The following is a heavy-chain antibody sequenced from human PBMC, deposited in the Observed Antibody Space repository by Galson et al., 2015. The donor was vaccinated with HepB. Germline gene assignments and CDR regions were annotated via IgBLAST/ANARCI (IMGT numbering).Heavy chain of an antibody. V-gene: IGHV3-23*01. Sequence: SLRLSCAASGVIFNNYAMSWVRQAPGKGLQWVSTISGSGGRTNYADSVTGRFTSSRDNTKNSVYLQMNSLRVEDTAVYYCAKAPGDILHYMDVWGKGTTVTVSS. D-gene: IGHD3-10*01. J-gene: IGHJ6*03. CDR2: ISGSGGRT. CDR1: GVIFNNYA. CDR3: AKAPGDILHYMDV.